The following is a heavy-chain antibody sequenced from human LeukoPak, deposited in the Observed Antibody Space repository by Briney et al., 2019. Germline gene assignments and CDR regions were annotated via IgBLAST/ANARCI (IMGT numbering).Heavy chain of an antibody. Sequence: PSETLSLTCTVSGASVSSGSYHWSWSRQPPGKGLEWIGYIYYSGTTNYNPSLKSRVTISVDTSKNQFSLKLSSVTAADTAVYYCARALHVAVSFDWFDPWGQGTLVTVSS. D-gene: IGHD2/OR15-2a*01. V-gene: IGHV4-61*01. CDR2: IYYSGTT. CDR1: GASVSSGSYH. J-gene: IGHJ5*02. CDR3: ARALHVAVSFDWFDP.